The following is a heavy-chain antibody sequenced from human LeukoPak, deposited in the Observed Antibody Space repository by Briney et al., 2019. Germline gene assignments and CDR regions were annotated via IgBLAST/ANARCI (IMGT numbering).Heavy chain of an antibody. D-gene: IGHD3-3*01. CDR2: ISYYGSNK. CDR3: AKAASGFGYYYGMDV. J-gene: IGHJ6*04. V-gene: IGHV3-30*18. Sequence: GGSLKLSCAASGFTFSSYGMHWVRQAPGQGLEWMAVISYYGSNKYYADSVKGRFTISRDNSKSTLYLQMNSLRAEDTAVYYCAKAASGFGYYYGMDVWGKGTTVTVSS. CDR1: GFTFSSYG.